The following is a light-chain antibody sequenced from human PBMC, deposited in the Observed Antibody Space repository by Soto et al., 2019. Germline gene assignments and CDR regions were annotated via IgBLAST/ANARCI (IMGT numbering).Light chain of an antibody. CDR3: QSYDSSLSGSRF. CDR2: GNI. J-gene: IGLJ2*01. CDR1: SSNIGAGYD. Sequence: QSVLTQPPSVSGAPGQRVTISCTGSSSNIGAGYDVHWYQQLPGTAPKLLIYGNINRPSGVPDRFSGSKSGTSASLAITGLQAEDEADYYCQSYDSSLSGSRFFGGGTKLTVL. V-gene: IGLV1-40*01.